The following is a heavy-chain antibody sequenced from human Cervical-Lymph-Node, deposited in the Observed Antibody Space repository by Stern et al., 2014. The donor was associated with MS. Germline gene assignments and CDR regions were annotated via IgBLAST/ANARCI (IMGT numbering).Heavy chain of an antibody. CDR3: ARDWSGSSIHLAPAYGGHIRFDP. V-gene: IGHV4-31*03. CDR1: GDSISSGGYY. CDR2: ISYSGAT. J-gene: IGHJ5*02. Sequence: VQLEESGPGLVKPSQTLSLTCTVSGDSISSGGYYWSWIRQYPGKGLEWIGYISYSGATFSNPSLKSRFIISLDTSKNQFSLSLSSVTAADTAIYYCARDWSGSSIHLAPAYGGHIRFDPWGQGTLVTVSS. D-gene: IGHD3-16*01.